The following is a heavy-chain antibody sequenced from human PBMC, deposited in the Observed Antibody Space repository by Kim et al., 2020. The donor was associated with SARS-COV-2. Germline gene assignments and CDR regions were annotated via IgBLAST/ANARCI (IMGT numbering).Heavy chain of an antibody. CDR1: GFTFSSYA. Sequence: GGSLRLSCAASGFTFSSYAMHWVRQAPGKGLEWVAVISYDGSNKYYADSVKGRFTISRDNSKNTLYLQMNSLRAEDTAVYYCARDLQSAFDIWGQGTMVTVSS. J-gene: IGHJ3*02. CDR2: ISYDGSNK. D-gene: IGHD4-4*01. V-gene: IGHV3-30-3*01. CDR3: ARDLQSAFDI.